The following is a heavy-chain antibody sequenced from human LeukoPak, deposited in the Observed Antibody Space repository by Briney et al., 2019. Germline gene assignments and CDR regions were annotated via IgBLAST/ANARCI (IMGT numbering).Heavy chain of an antibody. J-gene: IGHJ6*02. CDR1: GFTFSSYS. CDR2: ISSSSYI. D-gene: IGHD6-13*01. V-gene: IGHV3-21*01. CDR3: ARDDESSSPIYYYYYGMDV. Sequence: GGSLRLSCAASGFTFSSYSMNWVRQAPGKGLEWVSSISSSSYIYYADSVKGRFTISRDNAKNSLYLQMNSLRAEDTAVYYCARDDESSSPIYYYYYGMDVWGQGTTVTVSS.